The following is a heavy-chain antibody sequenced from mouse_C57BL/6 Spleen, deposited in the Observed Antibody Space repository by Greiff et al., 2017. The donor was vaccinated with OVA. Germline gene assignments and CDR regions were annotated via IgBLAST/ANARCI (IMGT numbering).Heavy chain of an antibody. CDR3: ARALDSSGSPYYAMDY. CDR1: GFTFSSYA. Sequence: EVMLVESGGGLVKPGGSLKLSCAASGFTFSSYAMSWVRQTPEKRLEWVATISDGGSYTYYPDNVKGRFTISRDNAKNNLYLQMSHLKSEDTAMYYCARALDSSGSPYYAMDYWGQGTSVTVSS. D-gene: IGHD3-2*02. J-gene: IGHJ4*01. CDR2: ISDGGSYT. V-gene: IGHV5-4*03.